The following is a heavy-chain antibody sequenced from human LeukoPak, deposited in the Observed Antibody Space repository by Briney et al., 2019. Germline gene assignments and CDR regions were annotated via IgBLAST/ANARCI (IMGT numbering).Heavy chain of an antibody. CDR1: GGSISSYY. J-gene: IGHJ2*01. V-gene: IGHV4-4*09. D-gene: IGHD5-18*01. Sequence: SETLSLTCTVSGGSISSYYWSWIRQPAGKGLEWIGYIYTSGSTNYNPSLKSRVTISVDTSKNQLSLKLSSVTAADTAVYYCARLDTAMVYWYSDLWGRGTLVTVSS. CDR3: ARLDTAMVYWYSDL. CDR2: IYTSGST.